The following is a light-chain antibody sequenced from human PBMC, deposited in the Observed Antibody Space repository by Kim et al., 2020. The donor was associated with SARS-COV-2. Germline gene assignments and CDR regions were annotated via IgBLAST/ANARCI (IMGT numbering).Light chain of an antibody. V-gene: IGKV3-20*01. CDR2: GAS. Sequence: EVVLTQSPGTLSLSPGERATLSCRTSQNFNSNLAWYQQKPGQAPRLLIYGASTRATGIPDRFSGSGSGTDFTLTISGLEPEDFAVYSCQQYGRLITFGQGTRLEIK. J-gene: IGKJ5*01. CDR1: QNFNSN. CDR3: QQYGRLIT.